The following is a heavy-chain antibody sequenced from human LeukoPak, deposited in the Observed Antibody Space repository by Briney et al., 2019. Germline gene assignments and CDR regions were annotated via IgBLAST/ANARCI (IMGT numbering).Heavy chain of an antibody. Sequence: SETLSLTCAVYGGSFSGYYWSWVRQPPGKGLEWIGEIYHSGSTNYNPSLKSRVTISVDKSKNQFSLKLSSVTAADTAVYYCARDPVGATSFDYWGQGTLVTVSS. CDR3: ARDPVGATSFDY. V-gene: IGHV4-34*01. J-gene: IGHJ4*02. CDR1: GGSFSGYY. CDR2: IYHSGST. D-gene: IGHD1-26*01.